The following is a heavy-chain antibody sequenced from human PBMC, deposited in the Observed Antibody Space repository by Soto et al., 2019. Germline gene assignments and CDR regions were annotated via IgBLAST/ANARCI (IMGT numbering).Heavy chain of an antibody. CDR1: GYTFTSYG. V-gene: IGHV1-18*01. Sequence: QVQLVQSGAEVKKPGASVKVSCKASGYTFTSYGISWVRQAPGQGLEWMGWISAYNGNTNYAQKLQGRVTMTTDTSTSTAYMELRSLRSDDTAVYYCAREITTPNPMVRRVIGYWGQGTLVTVSS. D-gene: IGHD3-10*01. CDR2: ISAYNGNT. CDR3: AREITTPNPMVRRVIGY. J-gene: IGHJ4*02.